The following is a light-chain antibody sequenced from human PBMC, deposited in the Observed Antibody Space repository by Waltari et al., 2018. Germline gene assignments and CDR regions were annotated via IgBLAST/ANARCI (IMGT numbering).Light chain of an antibody. CDR3: SSYTSSSVV. CDR1: SSAVGGYNY. Sequence: QSALTQPASVSGSPGQSITTSCTGTSSAVGGYNYVSWYQQHPGKAPKLMIYDVSNRPSGVSNRFSGSKSGNTASLTISGLQAEDEADYYCSSYTSSSVVFGGGTKLTVL. J-gene: IGLJ2*01. CDR2: DVS. V-gene: IGLV2-14*01.